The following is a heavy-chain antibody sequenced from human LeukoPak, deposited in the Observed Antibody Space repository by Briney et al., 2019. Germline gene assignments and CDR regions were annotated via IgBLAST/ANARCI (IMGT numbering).Heavy chain of an antibody. V-gene: IGHV3-23*01. J-gene: IGHJ4*02. CDR1: GFTFNMYA. D-gene: IGHD3-22*01. CDR2: ICGSAGCT. CDR3: AKDLPNYHESDGHYYRRDGDY. Sequence: GGSLRLSCAASGFTFNMYAMSWVRQVPGKGLEWVTSICGSAGCTYYADSVKGRFTISRDNFENTLYLQMNSLRAEDTAIYYCAKDLPNYHESDGHYYRRDGDYWGQGTLVTVSS.